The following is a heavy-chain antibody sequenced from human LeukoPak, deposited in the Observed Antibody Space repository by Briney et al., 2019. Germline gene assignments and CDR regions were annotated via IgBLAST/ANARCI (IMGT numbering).Heavy chain of an antibody. J-gene: IGHJ4*02. D-gene: IGHD5-12*01. CDR1: GFTFSTYE. CDR3: ARAQPGYDFYVDY. Sequence: GGSLRLSCATSGFTFSTYEMNWVRQAPGKGLEWVSYISSSDTTVYYADSVKGRFTISRDNAKNSLYLQMNSLRAEDTAVYYCARAQPGYDFYVDYWGQGTLVTVSS. CDR2: ISSSDTTV. V-gene: IGHV3-48*03.